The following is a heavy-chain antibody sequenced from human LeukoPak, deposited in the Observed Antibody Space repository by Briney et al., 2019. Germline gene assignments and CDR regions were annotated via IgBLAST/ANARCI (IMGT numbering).Heavy chain of an antibody. CDR3: ARDKSTTARSSSSVDY. J-gene: IGHJ4*02. Sequence: ASVKVSCKASGYTFTSYGISWVRQAPGHGLEWMGWISAYNGNTNYAQKLQGRVTMTTDTSTSTAYMELRSLRSDDTAVYYCARDKSTTARSSSSVDYWGQGTLVTVSS. D-gene: IGHD6-13*01. CDR1: GYTFTSYG. CDR2: ISAYNGNT. V-gene: IGHV1-18*01.